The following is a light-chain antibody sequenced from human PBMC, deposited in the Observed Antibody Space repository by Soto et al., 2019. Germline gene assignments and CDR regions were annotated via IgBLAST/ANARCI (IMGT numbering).Light chain of an antibody. V-gene: IGKV1D-12*01. Sequence: QITQSHSSLSASVGDTFSISCRASQDVGRWLSWYQQKPGKAPKILIFATSTLQSGVPSRFSGSGSGTDFTLTITSLQSEDFATYYCQQARSCPVTFGQGTRLEVK. CDR2: ATS. CDR1: QDVGRW. CDR3: QQARSCPVT. J-gene: IGKJ5*01.